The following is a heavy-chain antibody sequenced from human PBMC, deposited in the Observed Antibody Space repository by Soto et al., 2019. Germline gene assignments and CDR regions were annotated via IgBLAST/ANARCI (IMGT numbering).Heavy chain of an antibody. J-gene: IGHJ5*02. CDR3: ARDEQQLVRSNFGWFDP. V-gene: IGHV1-69*01. CDR1: GGTFSSYA. D-gene: IGHD6-13*01. CDR2: IIPIFGTA. Sequence: QVQLVQSGAEVKKPGSSVKVSCTASGGTFSSYAISWVRQAPGQGLEWMGGIIPIFGTANYAQKFQGRVTITADESTSTAYMELSSLRSEDTAVYYCARDEQQLVRSNFGWFDPWGQGTLVTVSS.